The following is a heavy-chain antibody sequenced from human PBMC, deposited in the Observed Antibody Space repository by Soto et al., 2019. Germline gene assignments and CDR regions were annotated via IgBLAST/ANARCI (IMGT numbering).Heavy chain of an antibody. CDR1: GGTFSSYT. CDR3: ASHSSGWYFDDY. J-gene: IGHJ4*02. CDR2: IIPILGIA. D-gene: IGHD6-19*01. V-gene: IGHV1-69*02. Sequence: SVKVSCKASGGTFSSYTISWVRQAPGQGLEWMGRIIPILGIANYAQKFQGRVTITADKSTSTAYMELSSLRSEDTAVYYCASHSSGWYFDDYWGQGTLVTVSS.